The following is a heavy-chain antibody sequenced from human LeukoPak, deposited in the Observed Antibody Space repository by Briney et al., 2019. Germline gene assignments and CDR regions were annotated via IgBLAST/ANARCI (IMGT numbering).Heavy chain of an antibody. J-gene: IGHJ3*02. CDR1: GYTFTGYY. V-gene: IGHV1-2*02. CDR3: ARVRDGYNDAYDI. D-gene: IGHD5-24*01. Sequence: GASVKVSCKASGYTFTGYYMHWVRQAPGQGLEWMGWINPNSGGTNYAQKFQGRVTMTRDTSISSAYMELRSLKSEDTAVYYCARVRDGYNDAYDIWGQGTMVTVSS. CDR2: INPNSGGT.